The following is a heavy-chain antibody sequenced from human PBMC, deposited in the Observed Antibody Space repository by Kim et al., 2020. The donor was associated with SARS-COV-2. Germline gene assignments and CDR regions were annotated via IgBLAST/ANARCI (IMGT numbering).Heavy chain of an antibody. Sequence: ASVKVSCKASGYTFTSYDINWVRQATGQGLEWMGWMNPNSGNTGYAQKFQGRVTMTRNTSISTAYMELSSLRSEDTAVYYCARGARMVQGVIMTSDYYYYYMDVWGKGTTVTVSS. D-gene: IGHD3-10*01. CDR1: GYTFTSYD. J-gene: IGHJ6*03. CDR2: MNPNSGNT. V-gene: IGHV1-8*01. CDR3: ARGARMVQGVIMTSDYYYYYMDV.